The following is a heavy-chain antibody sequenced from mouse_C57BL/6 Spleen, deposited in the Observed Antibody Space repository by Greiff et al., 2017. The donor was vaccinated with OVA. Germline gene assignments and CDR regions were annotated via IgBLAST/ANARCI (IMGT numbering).Heavy chain of an antibody. D-gene: IGHD4-1*01. Sequence: EVQLQQSGAELVKPGASVKLSCTASGFNIKDYYMHWVKQRTEQGLEWIGRINPEDGETKYAPKFQGKATITAATSSNTAYLQLSSLTSEDTAVYYCASSENWAVYYYAMDYWGQGTSVTVSS. V-gene: IGHV14-2*01. CDR2: INPEDGET. CDR1: GFNIKDYY. CDR3: ASSENWAVYYYAMDY. J-gene: IGHJ4*01.